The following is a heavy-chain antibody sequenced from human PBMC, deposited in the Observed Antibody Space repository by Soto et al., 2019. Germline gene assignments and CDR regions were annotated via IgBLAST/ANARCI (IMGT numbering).Heavy chain of an antibody. Sequence: PSETLSLTCTVSGGSISSSSYYWGWIRQPPGKGLEWIGSIFYSGTTYYNPSLKSRVTISVDTSKNQFSLKLSSVTAADTAVYYCACIFSGGYSYGFYYNGMDVWGPGPTVTAP. D-gene: IGHD5-18*01. V-gene: IGHV4-39*01. CDR2: IFYSGTT. CDR1: GGSISSSSYY. CDR3: ACIFSGGYSYGFYYNGMDV. J-gene: IGHJ6*02.